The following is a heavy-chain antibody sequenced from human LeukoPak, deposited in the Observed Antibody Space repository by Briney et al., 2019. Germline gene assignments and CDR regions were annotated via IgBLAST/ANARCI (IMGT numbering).Heavy chain of an antibody. J-gene: IGHJ6*03. CDR1: GYDFSNYD. CDR3: ARGVGEVLSADHVYYMDV. Sequence: ASVKVSCRASGYDFSNYDINWVRQAPGQGLEWMGWMLPDSGKAGFAQKFQGRVIMTRNTSNSTAYMELSRLTSDDTAVYYCARGVGEVLSADHVYYMDVWGKGTTVTVSS. V-gene: IGHV1-8*01. D-gene: IGHD3-10*01. CDR2: MLPDSGKA.